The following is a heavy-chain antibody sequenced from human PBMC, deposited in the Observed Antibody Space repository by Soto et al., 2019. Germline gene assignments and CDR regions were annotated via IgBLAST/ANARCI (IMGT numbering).Heavy chain of an antibody. V-gene: IGHV4-39*01. D-gene: IGHD2-15*01. Sequence: SETLSLTCTVSGGSISSSSYYWGWIRQPPGKGLEWIGSIYYSGSTYYNPSLKSRVTISVDTSKNQFSLKLSSVTAADTAVYYCARYYCSGGSCYMLVGYWGQGTLVTVSS. J-gene: IGHJ4*02. CDR2: IYYSGST. CDR1: GGSISSSSYY. CDR3: ARYYCSGGSCYMLVGY.